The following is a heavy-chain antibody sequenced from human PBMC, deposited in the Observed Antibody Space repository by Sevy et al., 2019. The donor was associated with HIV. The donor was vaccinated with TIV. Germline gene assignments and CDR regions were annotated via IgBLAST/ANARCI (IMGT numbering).Heavy chain of an antibody. CDR3: ARGERYYYDSSGLAAFDI. V-gene: IGHV1-69*13. CDR2: IIPIFGTA. CDR1: GGTFSSYA. J-gene: IGHJ3*02. Sequence: ASVKVSCKASGGTFSSYAISWARQAPGRGLEWMGGIIPIFGTANYAQKFQGRVTITADESTSTAYMELSSLRSEDTAVYYCARGERYYYDSSGLAAFDIWGQGTMVTVSS. D-gene: IGHD3-22*01.